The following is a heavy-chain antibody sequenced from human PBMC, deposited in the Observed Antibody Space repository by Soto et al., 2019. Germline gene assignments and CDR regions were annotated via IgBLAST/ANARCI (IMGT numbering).Heavy chain of an antibody. CDR2: IYYSGST. CDR3: ARHEAFIGRDQSWFDP. Sequence: NPSETLSLTCTVSGGSISSSSYYWGWIRQPPGKGLEWIGSIYYSGSTYYNPSLKSRVTISVDTSKNQFSLKLSSVTAADTAVYYCARHEAFIGRDQSWFDPWGQGTLVTVSS. D-gene: IGHD1-26*01. J-gene: IGHJ5*02. CDR1: GGSISSSSYY. V-gene: IGHV4-39*01.